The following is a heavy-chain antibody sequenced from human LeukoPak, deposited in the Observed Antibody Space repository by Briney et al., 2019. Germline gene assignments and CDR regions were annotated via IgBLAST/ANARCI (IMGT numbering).Heavy chain of an antibody. CDR2: IYTSGST. CDR3: AREPQGINYYDSSGIYDY. V-gene: IGHV4-61*02. CDR1: GGSISSGSYY. Sequence: PSETLSLTCTVSGGSISSGSYYWSWIRQPAGKGLEWIGRIYTSGSTNYNPSLKSRVTISVDTSKNQFSLKLSSVTAADTAVYYCAREPQGINYYDSSGIYDYWGQGTLVTVSS. D-gene: IGHD3-22*01. J-gene: IGHJ4*02.